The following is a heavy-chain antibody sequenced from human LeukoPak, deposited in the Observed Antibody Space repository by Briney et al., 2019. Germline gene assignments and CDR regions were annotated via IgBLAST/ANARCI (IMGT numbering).Heavy chain of an antibody. CDR1: GFTLSTFG. D-gene: IGHD1/OR15-1a*01. J-gene: IGHJ4*02. V-gene: IGHV3-21*01. CDR3: AFNNNFKY. CDR2: ISSSRNYI. Sequence: PGGSLRLSCAASGFTLSTFGMNWVRQAPGKGLEWVSSISSSRNYIYYADSVKGRFTISRDNAKNSLYLQMNSLRAEDTAVYYCAFNNNFKYWGQGTLVIVSS.